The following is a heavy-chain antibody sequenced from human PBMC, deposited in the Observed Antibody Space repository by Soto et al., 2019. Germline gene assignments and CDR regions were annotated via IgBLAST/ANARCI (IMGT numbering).Heavy chain of an antibody. CDR2: IIPIFGAT. CDR3: ARMGASFLDS. J-gene: IGHJ5*01. V-gene: IGHV1-69*06. Sequence: SVKVSCKASGGTFSSYAITWVRPAPGQGLDWMGEIIPIFGATNFAQKFQGRVTITADKSTTTAYMELSSLTSEDTAVYYCARMGASFLDSWGQGTLVTVSS. D-gene: IGHD3-10*01. CDR1: GGTFSSYA.